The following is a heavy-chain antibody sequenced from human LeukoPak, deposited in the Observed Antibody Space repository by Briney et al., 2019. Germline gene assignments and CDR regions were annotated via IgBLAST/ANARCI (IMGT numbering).Heavy chain of an antibody. CDR1: GGSISSSSYY. V-gene: IGHV4-39*01. CDR2: IYYSGST. CDR3: ARLRVTTNYGSED. D-gene: IGHD3-10*01. J-gene: IGHJ4*02. Sequence: SETLSLTCTVSGGSISSSSYYWGWIRQPPGKGLEWIGSIYYSGSTYYNPSLKSRVTISVDTSKNQFSLKLSSVTAADTAVYYCARLRVTTNYGSEDWGQGTLVTVSS.